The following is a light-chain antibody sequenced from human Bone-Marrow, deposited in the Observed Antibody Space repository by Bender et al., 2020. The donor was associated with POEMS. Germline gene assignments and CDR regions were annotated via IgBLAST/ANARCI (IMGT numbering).Light chain of an antibody. CDR1: SSDFGSYDI. CDR2: DDT. CDR3: CSSAGSIRV. V-gene: IGLV2-23*01. Sequence: QSALTQPASVSGSPGQSITISCTGTSSDFGSYDIVSWYQQHPGKVPNLMIYDDTKRPSGVSNRFSGSKSGNTASLTISGLQAEDEADYYCCSSAGSIRVFGGGTKLTVL. J-gene: IGLJ2*01.